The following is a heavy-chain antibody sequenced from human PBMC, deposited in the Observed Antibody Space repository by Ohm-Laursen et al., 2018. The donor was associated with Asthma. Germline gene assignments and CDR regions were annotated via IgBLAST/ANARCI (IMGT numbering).Heavy chain of an antibody. CDR3: ARAIFSASATG. CDR1: GFTFSSYG. CDR2: INSDGSST. V-gene: IGHV3-74*01. Sequence: SLRLSCAASGFTFSSYGMHWVRQAPGKGLVWVSRINSDGSSTSYADPVRGRFTISRDNAKNTLYLQMNSLRAEDTAVYYCARAIFSASATGWGQGTLVTVSS. J-gene: IGHJ4*02. D-gene: IGHD3-3*01.